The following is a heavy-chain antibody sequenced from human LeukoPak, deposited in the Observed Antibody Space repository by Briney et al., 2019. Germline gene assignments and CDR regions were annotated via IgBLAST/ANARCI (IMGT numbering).Heavy chain of an antibody. D-gene: IGHD3/OR15-3a*01. V-gene: IGHV3-21*01. J-gene: IGHJ6*02. CDR2: IWSSSRYM. CDR3: ARGGVGLLIIPGWEYDNYGLDV. CDR1: GFPLSTYS. Sequence: GGALKLSCAASGFPLSTYSMNWVRPAAGEGLEWVSSIWSSSRYMYYADSVKGRFTISRDNAKNSLYLQMNSLKAEDTAVYYCARGGVGLLIIPGWEYDNYGLDVWGQGTTVTVSS.